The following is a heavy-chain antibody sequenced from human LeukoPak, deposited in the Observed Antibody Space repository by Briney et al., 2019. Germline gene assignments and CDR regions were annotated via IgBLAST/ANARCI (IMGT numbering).Heavy chain of an antibody. D-gene: IGHD5-12*01. J-gene: IGHJ2*01. V-gene: IGHV3-13*04. CDR1: GFTFSSYD. CDR3: ARGLTSYDPRYFDL. CDR2: IGTAGET. Sequence: LTGGSLRLSCAASGFTFSSYDMHWVRQATGKGLEWVSAIGTAGETYYPGSVKGRFTISRENAKNSLYLQMNSLRAGDTAVYYCARGLTSYDPRYFDLWGRGTPVTVSS.